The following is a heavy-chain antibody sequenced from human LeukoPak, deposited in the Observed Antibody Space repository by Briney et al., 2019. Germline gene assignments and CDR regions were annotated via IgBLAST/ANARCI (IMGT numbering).Heavy chain of an antibody. CDR2: INSDGSST. CDR3: SRDIPTSAWYVDY. CDR1: GFTFSNYW. Sequence: GGSLRLSCAASGFTFSNYWMHWVRQAPGKGLVWVSRINSDGSSTSYADSVEGRFTISRDNAKNTLYLQMNSLRVEDTAVYFCSRDIPTSAWYVDYWGQGTLVTVSS. V-gene: IGHV3-74*01. D-gene: IGHD2-21*01. J-gene: IGHJ4*02.